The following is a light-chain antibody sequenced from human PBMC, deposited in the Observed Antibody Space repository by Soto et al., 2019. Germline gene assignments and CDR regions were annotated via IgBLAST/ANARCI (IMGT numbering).Light chain of an antibody. CDR1: SSDVGGYNY. CDR3: SSYAGSNNFV. Sequence: QSVLTQPPSASGSPGQSVTISCSGTSSDVGGYNYASWHQQHPGKAPKLMIYEVSKRPSGVPDRFSGSKSGNTASLIVSGLQAEDEADYYCSSYAGSNNFVFGTGTKVTV. V-gene: IGLV2-8*01. J-gene: IGLJ1*01. CDR2: EVS.